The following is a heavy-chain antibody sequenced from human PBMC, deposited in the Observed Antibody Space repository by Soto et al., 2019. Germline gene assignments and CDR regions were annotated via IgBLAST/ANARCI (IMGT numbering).Heavy chain of an antibody. CDR3: ARDYIVVVPAAIRYYGMDV. CDR1: GYTFTSHG. CDR2: ISAYNGNT. D-gene: IGHD2-2*01. J-gene: IGHJ6*02. Sequence: ASVKVSCKASGYTFTSHGISWVRQAPGQGLEWMGWISAYNGNTNYAQKLQGRVTMTTDTSTSTAYMELRSLRSDDTAVYYCARDYIVVVPAAIRYYGMDVWGQGTTVTVSS. V-gene: IGHV1-18*01.